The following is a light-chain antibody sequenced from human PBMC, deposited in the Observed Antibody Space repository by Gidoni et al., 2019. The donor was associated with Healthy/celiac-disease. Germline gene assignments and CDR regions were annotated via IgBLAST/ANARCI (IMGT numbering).Light chain of an antibody. CDR2: GNS. V-gene: IGLV1-40*01. Sequence: VLTQPPSVSGAPGQRGTISCTGSSSNIGAGYDVHWYQQLPGTAPKPLIYGNSNRPSGVPDRFSGSKSGTSASLAITGLQAEDEADYYCQSYDSSLSAHVVFGGGTKLTV. J-gene: IGLJ2*01. CDR3: QSYDSSLSAHVV. CDR1: SSNIGAGYD.